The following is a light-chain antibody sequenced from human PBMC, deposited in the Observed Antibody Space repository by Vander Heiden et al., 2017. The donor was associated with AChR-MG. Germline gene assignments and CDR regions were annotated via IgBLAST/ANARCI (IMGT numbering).Light chain of an antibody. Sequence: DIVMTQSPDSLAVSLGERATINCKSSQSVLYSSNNKNYVAWYQQKPGQPPKLLIYWASTRESGVPDRFSGSGSGTDFTLTISSLQAEDVAVYYCQQYYSTPWTFDQGTKVEIK. CDR2: WAS. V-gene: IGKV4-1*01. J-gene: IGKJ1*01. CDR1: QSVLYSSNNKNY. CDR3: QQYYSTPWT.